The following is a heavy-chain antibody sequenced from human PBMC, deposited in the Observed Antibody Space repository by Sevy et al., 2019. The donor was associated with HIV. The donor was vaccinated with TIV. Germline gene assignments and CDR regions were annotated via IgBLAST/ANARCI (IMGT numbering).Heavy chain of an antibody. CDR1: GFTFSSYG. J-gene: IGHJ6*02. D-gene: IGHD3-3*01. CDR2: ISYDGSNK. CDR3: AKDLGQVLRFLEWLGGMDV. Sequence: GWSLILSCAASGFTFSSYGMHWVRQAPGKGLEWVAVISYDGSNKYYADSVKGRFTISRDNSKNTLYLQMNSLRAEDTAVYYCAKDLGQVLRFLEWLGGMDVWGQGTTVTVSS. V-gene: IGHV3-30*18.